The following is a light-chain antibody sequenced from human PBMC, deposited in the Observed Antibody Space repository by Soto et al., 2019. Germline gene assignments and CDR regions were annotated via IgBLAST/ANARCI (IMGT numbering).Light chain of an antibody. CDR3: QVWDRASDEGV. CDR1: NIGSKS. J-gene: IGLJ3*02. Sequence: SYELTQPPSVSVAPGQTATIPCGGNNIGSKSVHWYQQKPGQAPVLVVYDDTDRPSGIPERFSGSNPGNTATLTISRVEAGDEADYYCQVWDRASDEGVFGGGTKLTVL. CDR2: DDT. V-gene: IGLV3-21*02.